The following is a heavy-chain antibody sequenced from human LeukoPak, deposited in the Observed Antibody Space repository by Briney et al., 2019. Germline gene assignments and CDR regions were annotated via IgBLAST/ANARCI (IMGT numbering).Heavy chain of an antibody. Sequence: SETLSLTCTVSGGSISSYYWSWIRQPPGKGLEWIGYIYYSGSTNYNPSLKSRVTISVDTSKNQFSLKLSSVTAADTAVYNCARDGGYSYGYDYWGQGTLVTVSS. CDR3: ARDGGYSYGYDY. J-gene: IGHJ4*02. CDR1: GGSISSYY. CDR2: IYYSGST. D-gene: IGHD5-12*01. V-gene: IGHV4-59*01.